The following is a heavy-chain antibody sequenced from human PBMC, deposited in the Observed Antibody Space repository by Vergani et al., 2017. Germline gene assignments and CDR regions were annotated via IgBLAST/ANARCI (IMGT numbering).Heavy chain of an antibody. Sequence: EVQLVESGGGLVKPGGSLRLSCAASGLTFSSYSMNWVRQAPGKGLEWVSSISSGSNYIYYADSVKGRFTISRDNAKNSLYLQMNSLRAEDTAVYYCAGRGASIAARPDYYYYMDVWGKGTTVTVSS. CDR3: AGRGASIAARPDYYYYMDV. CDR1: GLTFSSYS. V-gene: IGHV3-21*01. CDR2: ISSGSNYI. D-gene: IGHD6-6*01. J-gene: IGHJ6*03.